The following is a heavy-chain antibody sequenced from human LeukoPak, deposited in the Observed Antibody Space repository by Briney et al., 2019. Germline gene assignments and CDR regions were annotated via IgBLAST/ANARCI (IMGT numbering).Heavy chain of an antibody. Sequence: GRSLRLSCAASGFTFSRFGMHWVRQAPGKGLEWVAFIWYDGSNKYYADSVKGRFTISRDNSKNTLYLQMNSLRAEDTAAYNCARDGSDILTGYYSDHWGQGTLVTVSS. CDR3: ARDGSDILTGYYSDH. CDR1: GFTFSRFG. D-gene: IGHD3-9*01. CDR2: IWYDGSNK. V-gene: IGHV3-33*01. J-gene: IGHJ4*02.